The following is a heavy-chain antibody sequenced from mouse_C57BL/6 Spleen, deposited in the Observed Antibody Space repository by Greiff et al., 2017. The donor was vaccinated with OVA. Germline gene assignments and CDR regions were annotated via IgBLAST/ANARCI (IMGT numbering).Heavy chain of an antibody. D-gene: IGHD2-3*01. J-gene: IGHJ2*01. CDR3: ARYMDDGYYDYFDY. V-gene: IGHV1-39*01. CDR2: INPNYGTT. Sequence: EVKLMESGPELVKPGASVKISCKASGYSFTDYNMNWVKQSNGKSLEWIGVINPNYGTTSYNQKFKGKATLTVDQSSSTAYMQLNSLTSEDSAVYYCARYMDDGYYDYFDYWGQGTTLTVSS. CDR1: GYSFTDYN.